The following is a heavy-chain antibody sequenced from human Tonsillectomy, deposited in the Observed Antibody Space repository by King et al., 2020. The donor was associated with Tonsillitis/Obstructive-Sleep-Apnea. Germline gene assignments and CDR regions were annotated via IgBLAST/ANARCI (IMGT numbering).Heavy chain of an antibody. Sequence: VQLVESGGGVVQPGRSLRLSCAASGFTFSSYAAHWVRQAPGKGLEWLALISYDGSDKYYADSVQGRFTISRDNAKSTLYLQMNSLRPEDTAVYYCARGVTYHDFWNHYFDHWGQGTLVTVSS. CDR3: ARGVTYHDFWNHYFDH. V-gene: IGHV3-30*17. CDR2: ISYDGSDK. CDR1: GFTFSSYA. D-gene: IGHD3-3*01. J-gene: IGHJ4*02.